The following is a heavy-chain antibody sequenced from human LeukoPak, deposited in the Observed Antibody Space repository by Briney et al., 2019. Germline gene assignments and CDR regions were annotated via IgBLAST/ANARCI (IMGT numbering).Heavy chain of an antibody. CDR2: IKEDGSEK. Sequence: GGSQRLSCAASGFIFSSYWMSWVRQAPGKGLEWVANIKEDGSEKDYVDSVKGRFTISGDNAKNSLYLQMNSLRAEDTAVYYCARDVIARNYYYYMDVWGKGTTVTVSS. V-gene: IGHV3-7*01. CDR1: GFIFSSYW. J-gene: IGHJ6*03. D-gene: IGHD2-15*01. CDR3: ARDVIARNYYYYMDV.